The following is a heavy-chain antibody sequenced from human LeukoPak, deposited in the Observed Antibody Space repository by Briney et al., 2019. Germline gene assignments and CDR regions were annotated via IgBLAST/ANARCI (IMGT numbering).Heavy chain of an antibody. CDR2: IKQDGSEK. V-gene: IGHV3-7*01. CDR1: RFTFSNYW. J-gene: IGHJ4*02. Sequence: GGSLSLSCAASRFTFSNYWMTWVRQAPGKGLGWVANIKQDGSEKYYVDSLKGRFTISRDNAKNSLYLQMNSLRAEDTAVYYCARWSLGARDFDYWGQGTLVTVSS. CDR3: ARWSLGARDFDY. D-gene: IGHD1-26*01.